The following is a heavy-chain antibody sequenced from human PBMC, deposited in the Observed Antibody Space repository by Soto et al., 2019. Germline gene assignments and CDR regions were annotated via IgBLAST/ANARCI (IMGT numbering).Heavy chain of an antibody. Sequence: PSETLSLTCIVSGSSIITSYYWGFIRQPPGKGLEWIGSAYYSGSTYYNPSLKSRVTIFVDTSKSQFSLILGSVTAADTAVYYCARHDWSRFYGMDVWGQGTTVTVSS. CDR3: ARHDWSRFYGMDV. J-gene: IGHJ6*02. CDR1: GSSIITSYY. D-gene: IGHD2-21*01. CDR2: AYYSGST. V-gene: IGHV4-39*01.